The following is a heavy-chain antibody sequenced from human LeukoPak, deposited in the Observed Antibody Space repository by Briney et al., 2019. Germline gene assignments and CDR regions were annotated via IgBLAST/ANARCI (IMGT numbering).Heavy chain of an antibody. CDR2: ISSSGSTI. J-gene: IGHJ4*02. Sequence: GGSLRLSCAASGFTFSSYEMNWVRQAPGKGLEWVSYISSSGSTIYYADSVKGRFTISRDNAKNSLYLQMNSLRAEDTAVYYCASGDDSLGEKYRERRATTWVYWGQGTLVTVSS. CDR3: ASGDDSLGEKYRERRATTWVY. V-gene: IGHV3-48*03. D-gene: IGHD1-26*01. CDR1: GFTFSSYE.